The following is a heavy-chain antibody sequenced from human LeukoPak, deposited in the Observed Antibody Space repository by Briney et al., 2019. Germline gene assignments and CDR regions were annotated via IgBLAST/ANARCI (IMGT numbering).Heavy chain of an antibody. CDR3: ATGVPGAYRIIY. Sequence: GGSLRLSCAASGFTVSNNYMSWVRQAPGTGLEWVSVIYSGGNTYYADSVKGRFTISRDNSKNTLYLQMNSLRAEDMAVYYCATGVPGAYRIIYWGQGTLVTVSS. CDR2: IYSGGNT. J-gene: IGHJ4*02. V-gene: IGHV3-66*01. D-gene: IGHD7-27*01. CDR1: GFTVSNNY.